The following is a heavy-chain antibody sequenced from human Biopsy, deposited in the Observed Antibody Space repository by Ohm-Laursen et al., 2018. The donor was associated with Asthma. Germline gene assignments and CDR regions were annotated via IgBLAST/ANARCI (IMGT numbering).Heavy chain of an antibody. J-gene: IGHJ4*02. Sequence: PSDTLSLTCTVSGVSIRSYYWTWIRQPSGQRLEFIGYIYTSGSTNYNPSLKSRVTISVDTSKNQFSLKLRSVTAADAAVYYCARGISRVTGLFDHFDSWGQGTLVTVSS. CDR3: ARGISRVTGLFDHFDS. D-gene: IGHD2-21*02. V-gene: IGHV4-59*07. CDR1: GVSIRSYY. CDR2: IYTSGST.